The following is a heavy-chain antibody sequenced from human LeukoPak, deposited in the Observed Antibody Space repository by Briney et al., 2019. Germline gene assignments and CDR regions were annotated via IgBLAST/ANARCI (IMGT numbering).Heavy chain of an antibody. CDR2: ISGSGGST. Sequence: PGGSLRLSCAASGFTLRSYAMIWVRQAPGKGLEWVSAISGSGGSTYYADSVKGRFTISRDNSKNTLYLQMNSLRAEDTAVYYCARDRPHTDTIFGVVITSYYFDYWGQGTLVTVSS. V-gene: IGHV3-23*01. J-gene: IGHJ4*02. CDR3: ARDRPHTDTIFGVVITSYYFDY. D-gene: IGHD3-3*01. CDR1: GFTLRSYA.